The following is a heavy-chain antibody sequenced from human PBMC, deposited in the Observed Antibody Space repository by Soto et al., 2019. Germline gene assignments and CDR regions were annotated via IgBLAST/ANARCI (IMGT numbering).Heavy chain of an antibody. D-gene: IGHD4-4*01. J-gene: IGHJ4*02. Sequence: QLQLQESGSGLVKPSQTLSLTCAVSGGSINTATHSWSWIRQPPGKGLEWIGYIYHSGSTYYNPSVKSRVTISIDKSNNPFSLRLSSVTAADTAGYYCARGGGVTTTGDDYWGQGILVTVSS. CDR1: GGSINTATHS. CDR2: IYHSGST. CDR3: ARGGGVTTTGDDY. V-gene: IGHV4-30-2*01.